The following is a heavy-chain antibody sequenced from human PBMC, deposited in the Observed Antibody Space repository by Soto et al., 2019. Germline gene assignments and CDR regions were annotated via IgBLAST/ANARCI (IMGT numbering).Heavy chain of an antibody. V-gene: IGHV4-59*01. D-gene: IGHD4-17*01. Sequence: QVQLQESGPGLVKPSETLSLTCTVSGASINSYSWSWIRQPPGKGLEWIGYIFYSGTTNYNPSLKRRVTISLDPSRTHCSLKLNSVSAADTAVYYCARDLVYGDTPGPFESWGQGALVTVSS. J-gene: IGHJ4*02. CDR3: ARDLVYGDTPGPFES. CDR1: GASINSYS. CDR2: IFYSGTT.